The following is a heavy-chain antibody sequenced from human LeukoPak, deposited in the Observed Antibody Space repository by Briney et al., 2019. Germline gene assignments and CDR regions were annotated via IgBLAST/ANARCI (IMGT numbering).Heavy chain of an antibody. D-gene: IGHD3-16*01. J-gene: IGHJ5*02. CDR2: IYYSGST. CDR3: ARATGWLGGVWFDP. Sequence: SETLSLTCTVSGGSISSYYWSWIRQPPGRGLEWIGYIYYSGSTNYNPSLKSRVTISVDTSKNQFSLKLSSVTAADTAVYYCARATGWLGGVWFDPWGQGTLVTVSS. CDR1: GGSISSYY. V-gene: IGHV4-59*01.